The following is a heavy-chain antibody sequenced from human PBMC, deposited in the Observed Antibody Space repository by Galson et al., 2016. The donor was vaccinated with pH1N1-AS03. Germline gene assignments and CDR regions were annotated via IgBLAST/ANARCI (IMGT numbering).Heavy chain of an antibody. CDR3: ARGLPGDYGMDV. Sequence: SLRLSCAASGFNFNKYSMNWVRQAPGKGLEWVSSIRSRTNYIHDSDSVRGRFTISRDNAKNSLYLQMSSLRADDTAVYYCARGLPGDYGMDVWGQGTTVTFSS. CDR1: GFNFNKYS. V-gene: IGHV3-21*01. D-gene: IGHD2-8*02. J-gene: IGHJ6*02. CDR2: IRSRTNYI.